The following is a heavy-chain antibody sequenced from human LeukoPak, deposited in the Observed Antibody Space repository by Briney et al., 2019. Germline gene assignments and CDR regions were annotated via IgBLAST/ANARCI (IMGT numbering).Heavy chain of an antibody. Sequence: PGRSLRLSCAASGFTFSTYDMHWVRQAPGKGLEWVAVISYDENNKYHADSVKGRFTISRDNSKNTLYLQMNSLRAEDTAVYYCARELWSGYYNYYYYGMDVWGQGTTVTVSS. V-gene: IGHV3-30-3*01. D-gene: IGHD3-3*01. CDR3: ARELWSGYYNYYYYGMDV. J-gene: IGHJ6*02. CDR1: GFTFSTYD. CDR2: ISYDENNK.